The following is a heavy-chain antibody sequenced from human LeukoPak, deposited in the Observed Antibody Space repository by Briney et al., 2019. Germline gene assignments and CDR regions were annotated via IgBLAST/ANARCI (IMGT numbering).Heavy chain of an antibody. CDR3: ASRKLGNDY. J-gene: IGHJ4*02. D-gene: IGHD7-27*01. Sequence: ASETLSLTCTISGGSVSDYYWSWIRQSPGKGLEWIGYIYHTGSTSYSPSLKSRVTISADTSQNQFSLKLSSVTAADTAVYYCASRKLGNDYWGQGTLVTVSS. CDR1: GGSVSDYY. CDR2: IYHTGST. V-gene: IGHV4-59*02.